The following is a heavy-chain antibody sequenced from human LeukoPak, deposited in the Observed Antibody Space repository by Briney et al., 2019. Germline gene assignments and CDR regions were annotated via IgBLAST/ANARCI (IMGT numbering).Heavy chain of an antibody. CDR3: ARGRRDALGDQAFGI. V-gene: IGHV3-30*02. CDR1: GFTFNNYG. D-gene: IGHD3-10*01. J-gene: IGHJ3*02. Sequence: PGGSLRLSCAASGFTFNNYGMHWVRQAPGKGLEWVAFLQYDGNNKMYADSVRGRFTISRDNSKNTLYLQLNSLGAGDTAVYYCARGRRDALGDQAFGIWGQGTMVTVSS. CDR2: LQYDGNNK.